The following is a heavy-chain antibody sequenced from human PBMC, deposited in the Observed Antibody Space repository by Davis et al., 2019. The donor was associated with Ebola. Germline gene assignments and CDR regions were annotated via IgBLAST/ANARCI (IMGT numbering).Heavy chain of an antibody. V-gene: IGHV4-59*01. CDR3: ARGKLWFDY. Sequence: SETLSLTRTVSGGSISSYYWSWIRQPPGKGLEWIGYIYYSGSTNYNPSLKSRVTISVDTSKNQFSLKLSSVTAADTAVYYCARGKLWFDYWGQGTLVTVSS. CDR1: GGSISSYY. J-gene: IGHJ4*02. D-gene: IGHD3-16*01. CDR2: IYYSGST.